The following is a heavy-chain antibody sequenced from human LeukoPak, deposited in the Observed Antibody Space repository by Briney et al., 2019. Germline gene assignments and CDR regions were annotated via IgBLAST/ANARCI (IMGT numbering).Heavy chain of an antibody. CDR1: GGSISPYY. V-gene: IGHV4-59*01. J-gene: IGHJ4*02. CDR2: IYYSGTT. CDR3: ARDRASAGGFDY. D-gene: IGHD2-15*01. Sequence: SETLSLTCSVSGGSISPYYWSWIRQPPGKGLEWIGYIYYSGTTNYNPSLQSRVTISVATSKNQFSLKLSSVTAADTALCYCARDRASAGGFDYWGQGTLVTVSS.